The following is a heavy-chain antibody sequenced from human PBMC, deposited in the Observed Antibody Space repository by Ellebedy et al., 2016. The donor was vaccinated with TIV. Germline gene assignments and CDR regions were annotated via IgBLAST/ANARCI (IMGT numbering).Heavy chain of an antibody. D-gene: IGHD1-14*01. CDR1: GGSIDDHC. CDR3: ASGPNQYFFDY. Sequence: MPSETLSLTCTISGGSIDDHCWSWIRQPPGRGLEWIGYSYSSGNTNYNPSLKSRVSMSVDTSKYQLSLRLSSMTAADTAVYYCASGPNQYFFDYWGQGTLITVSS. CDR2: SYSSGNT. J-gene: IGHJ4*02. V-gene: IGHV4-59*11.